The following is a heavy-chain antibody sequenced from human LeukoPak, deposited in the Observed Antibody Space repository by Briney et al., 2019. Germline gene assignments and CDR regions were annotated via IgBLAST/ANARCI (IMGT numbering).Heavy chain of an antibody. CDR3: ARDATRGGDFDY. J-gene: IGHJ4*02. CDR2: IKQDGGER. CDR1: GFTFSSYW. Sequence: AGGSLRLSCAASGFTFSSYWLSWVRQAPGKGLEWVANIKQDGGERHYVDSVKGRFTISRGNAKNSLYLQMNSLRAEDTAVYYCARDATRGGDFDYWGQGTLVTVSS. D-gene: IGHD3-16*01. V-gene: IGHV3-7*01.